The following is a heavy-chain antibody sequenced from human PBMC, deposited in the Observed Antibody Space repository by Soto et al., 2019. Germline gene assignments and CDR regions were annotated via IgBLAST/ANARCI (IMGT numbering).Heavy chain of an antibody. CDR2: ISGGGDSA. CDR1: GFTFSRHA. V-gene: IGHV3-23*01. D-gene: IGHD3-10*01. Sequence: EVQLLESGGGLVQPGGSLRLSCAASGFTFSRHAMSWVRQAPGKGLEWVSAISGGGDSAYHADSVKGRFTISRDNSKNTLFLQMNSLRAEDTALYYCAKAGASTWDYGMDVWGQGTTVTVSS. J-gene: IGHJ6*02. CDR3: AKAGASTWDYGMDV.